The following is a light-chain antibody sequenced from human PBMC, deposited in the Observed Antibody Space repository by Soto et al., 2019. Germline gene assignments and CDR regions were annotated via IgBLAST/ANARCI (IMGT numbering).Light chain of an antibody. CDR1: SGDIGSYNH. V-gene: IGLV2-14*01. Sequence: SVLTQPASVSGSPGQSITISCTGTSGDIGSYNHVSWYQQHPGKAPKLIIYEVTDRPSGVSNRFSGSKSGNTASLTISGLQAEDEAEYYCSSYTNINTRACVFGTGTKVTVL. CDR2: EVT. J-gene: IGLJ1*01. CDR3: SSYTNINTRACV.